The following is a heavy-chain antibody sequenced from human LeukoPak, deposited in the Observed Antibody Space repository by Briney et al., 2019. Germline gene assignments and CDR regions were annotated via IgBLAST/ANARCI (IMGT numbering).Heavy chain of an antibody. Sequence: SETLSLTCNVSGGSIGGHTFYWDWIRQPPGKGLEWIATIYYNGNTFYNPSLKSRVAISIDMSKSQFSLHLSSVTAADTAIYYCARLTALAGHRGAFDIWGPGTWSPSLQ. J-gene: IGHJ3*02. CDR3: ARLTALAGHRGAFDI. CDR1: GGSIGGHTFY. D-gene: IGHD6-19*01. V-gene: IGHV4-39*01. CDR2: IYYNGNT.